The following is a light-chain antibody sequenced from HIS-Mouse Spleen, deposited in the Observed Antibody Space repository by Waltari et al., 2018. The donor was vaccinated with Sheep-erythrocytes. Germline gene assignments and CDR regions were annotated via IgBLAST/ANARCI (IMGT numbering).Light chain of an antibody. CDR2: DNN. Sequence: QSVLTQPPSVSAAPGQKVTISCSGSSSTIENNYVSWYQQLPVTAPKLLIYDNNKRPSGIPDRFSGSKSGTSATLGITGLQTGDEADYYCGTWDSSLSALFVFGTGTKVTVL. J-gene: IGLJ1*01. CDR1: SSTIENNY. CDR3: GTWDSSLSALFV. V-gene: IGLV1-51*01.